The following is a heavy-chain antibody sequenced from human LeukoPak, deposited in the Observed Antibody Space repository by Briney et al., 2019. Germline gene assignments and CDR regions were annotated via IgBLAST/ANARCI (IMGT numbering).Heavy chain of an antibody. Sequence: PGGSLRLSCAASGFTVSSNYMSWVRQAPGKGLEWVSVIYSGGSTYYADSVKGRFTISRHNSKNTLYPQMNSLRAEDTAVYYCARALDSSGYYEYYFDYWGQGTLVTVSS. J-gene: IGHJ4*02. D-gene: IGHD3-22*01. CDR1: GFTVSSNY. CDR2: IYSGGST. V-gene: IGHV3-53*04. CDR3: ARALDSSGYYEYYFDY.